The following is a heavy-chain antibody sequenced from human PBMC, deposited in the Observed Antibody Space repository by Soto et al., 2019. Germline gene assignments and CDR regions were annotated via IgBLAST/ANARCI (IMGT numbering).Heavy chain of an antibody. J-gene: IGHJ4*02. CDR2: SSNSGTYT. CDR1: GFTVSEYY. D-gene: IGHD3-10*02. Sequence: QVQLVESGGGLVKPGGSLRLSCAASGFTVSEYYMSWIRQAPGKGLEWLSYSSNSGTYTRYADSVKGRFSISRDNAKNSLYLQINSLRGEDTATYYCARSGDNYNVLDYWGQGTPVTVSS. V-gene: IGHV3-11*06. CDR3: ARSGDNYNVLDY.